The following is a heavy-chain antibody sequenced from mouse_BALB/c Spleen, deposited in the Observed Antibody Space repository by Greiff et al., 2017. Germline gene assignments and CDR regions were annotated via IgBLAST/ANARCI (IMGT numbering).Heavy chain of an antibody. V-gene: IGHV1-55*01. CDR1: GYNFTSYW. J-gene: IGHJ2*01. D-gene: IGHD2-14*01. CDR2: IYPGSGRT. CDR3: ARVRYYRYDDGYFDY. Sequence: VQLQQPGAELVKPGTSVKMSCKASGYNFTSYWINWVKLRPGQGLEWIGDIYPGSGRTNYNEKFKSKATLTVDTSSSTANMQLSSLASEDSALYYCARVRYYRYDDGYFDYLSQGTTLTVSS.